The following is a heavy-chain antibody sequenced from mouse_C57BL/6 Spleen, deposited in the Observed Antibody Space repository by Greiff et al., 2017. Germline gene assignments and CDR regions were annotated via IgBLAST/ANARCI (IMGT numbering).Heavy chain of an antibody. Sequence: EVKLVESGPELVKPGASVKISCKASGYTFTDYYMNWVKQSHGKSLEWIGDINPNNGGTSYNQKFKGKATLTVDKSSSTAYMELRSLTSEDSAVYYCARGPSWGQGTLVTVSA. CDR3: ARGPS. J-gene: IGHJ3*01. V-gene: IGHV1-26*01. CDR2: INPNNGGT. CDR1: GYTFTDYY.